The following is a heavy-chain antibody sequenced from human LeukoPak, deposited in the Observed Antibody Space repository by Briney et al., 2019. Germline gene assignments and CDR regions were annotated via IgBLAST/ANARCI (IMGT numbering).Heavy chain of an antibody. CDR3: ARHSDVPLEL. CDR2: IWPDDSDT. Sequence: GESLKISCKASGYNFTNHWVAWVRQRPGEGLEWMGIIWPDDSDTRYSPSFQGLVTISVDKSIGTAHLQWRSLKASDTALYFCARHSDVPLELWGQGTLVIVSS. CDR1: GYNFTNHW. V-gene: IGHV5-51*01. D-gene: IGHD1-7*01. J-gene: IGHJ4*02.